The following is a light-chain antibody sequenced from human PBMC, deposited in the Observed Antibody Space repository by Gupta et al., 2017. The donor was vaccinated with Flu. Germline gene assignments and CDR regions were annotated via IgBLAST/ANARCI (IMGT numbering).Light chain of an antibody. V-gene: IGLV2-14*04. CDR3: ISLTTSPSQV. CDR1: IIDICDYEY. J-gene: IGLJ1*01. CDR2: DVS. Sequence: IIDICDYEYVSCDVLRPGKAPKLTIYDVSSRPSGVSNRFSGSKSGYTASLTISGLQAEDEADYYCISLTTSPSQVFGTGTKVTVL.